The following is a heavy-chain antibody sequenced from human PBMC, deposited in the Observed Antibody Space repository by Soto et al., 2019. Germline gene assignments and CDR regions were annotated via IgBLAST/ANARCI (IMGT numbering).Heavy chain of an antibody. V-gene: IGHV2-5*02. CDR2: IYWDNDK. CDR1: GFSLDTWGVG. D-gene: IGHD3-16*01. CDR3: ARALGSWGAYYFDH. Sequence: QITLKESGPTLVRPTQTLTLTCTVSGFSLDTWGVGVGWIRQPPGKAPEWLALIYWDNDKRYSPSLKNRLTITKDTPKNQVVLTVTNMDPVDTVTYYCARALGSWGAYYFDHWGQGTRVTVSS. J-gene: IGHJ4*02.